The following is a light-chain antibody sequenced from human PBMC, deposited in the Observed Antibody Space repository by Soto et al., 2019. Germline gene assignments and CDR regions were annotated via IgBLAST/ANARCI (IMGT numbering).Light chain of an antibody. Sequence: QLVLTQSPSASASLGASVKLTCTLSSGHSSNAIAWHQQQPEKGPRYLMKINSDGSHSKGDGIPDRFSGSRSGAERYLTISSLQSEDEADYYCQPWDTGIQVFGGGTKLTVL. CDR2: INSDGSH. CDR3: QPWDTGIQV. CDR1: SGHSSNA. J-gene: IGLJ3*02. V-gene: IGLV4-69*02.